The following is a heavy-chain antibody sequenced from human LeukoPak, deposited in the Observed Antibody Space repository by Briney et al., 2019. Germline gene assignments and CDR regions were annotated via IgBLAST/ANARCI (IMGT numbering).Heavy chain of an antibody. V-gene: IGHV1-2*06. CDR1: GYTFTGYY. CDR2: INPNSGGT. Sequence: GASVKVSCKASGYTFTGYYIHWVRQAPGQGLEWMGRINPNSGGTNYAQKFQGRVTMTRDMSISTAYMELSRLRSDDTAVYYCARDIVGIGYYDSSGHEDYWGQGSLVTVSS. D-gene: IGHD3-22*01. J-gene: IGHJ4*02. CDR3: ARDIVGIGYYDSSGHEDY.